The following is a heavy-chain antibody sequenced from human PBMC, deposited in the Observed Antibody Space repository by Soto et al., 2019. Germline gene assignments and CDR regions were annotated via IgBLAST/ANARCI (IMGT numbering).Heavy chain of an antibody. V-gene: IGHV2-5*01. CDR2: FYWNDDK. J-gene: IGHJ4*02. CDR3: VHRTRLGAAVTPGTDVFDY. Sequence: QITLEESGPTLVKPTQTLTLTCTFSGFSLSTIGVGVGWIRQPPGKALEWLALFYWNDDKRYSPSLKNRLTITKDTSKTLVVLKMTNMGPEDTATYYCVHRTRLGAAVTPGTDVFDYWGQGTQVTVSS. D-gene: IGHD6-13*01. CDR1: GFSLSTIGVG.